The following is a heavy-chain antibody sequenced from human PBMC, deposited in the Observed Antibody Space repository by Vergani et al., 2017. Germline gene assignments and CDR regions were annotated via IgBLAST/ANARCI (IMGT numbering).Heavy chain of an antibody. CDR3: ARAAIFGVVQWLCYMDV. CDR1: GFTFSSYA. CDR2: ISYDGSNK. V-gene: IGHV3-30-3*01. Sequence: QVQLVGSGGGVVQPGRSLRLSCAASGFTFSSYAMHWVRQAPGKGLEWVAVISYDGSNKYYADSVKGRFTISRDNSKNTLYLQMNSLRAEDTAVYYCARAAIFGVVQWLCYMDVWGKGTTVTVSS. D-gene: IGHD3-3*01. J-gene: IGHJ6*03.